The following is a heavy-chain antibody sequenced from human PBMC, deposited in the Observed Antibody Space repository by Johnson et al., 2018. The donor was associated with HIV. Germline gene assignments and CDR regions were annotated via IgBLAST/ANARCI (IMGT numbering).Heavy chain of an antibody. J-gene: IGHJ3*02. Sequence: EVQLVESGGGLVQPGGSLRLSCAASGFTFSSYWMSWVRQAPGKGLEWVANIKQDGSEKYYVDSMKGRFTISRDNAKNSLYLQMNSLRAEDTAVYYCARAGLTYYYDSSGYYWGAFDIWCQGTMVTVSS. CDR3: ARAGLTYYYDSSGYYWGAFDI. D-gene: IGHD3-22*01. CDR2: IKQDGSEK. CDR1: GFTFSSYW. V-gene: IGHV3-7*01.